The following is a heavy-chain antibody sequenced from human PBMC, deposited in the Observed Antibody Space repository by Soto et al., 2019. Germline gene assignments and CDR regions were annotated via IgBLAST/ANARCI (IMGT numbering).Heavy chain of an antibody. CDR1: GGSISSGVYY. CDR2: IYYSGST. D-gene: IGHD3-22*01. V-gene: IGHV4-31*03. J-gene: IGHJ4*02. CDR3: ARGLENYHDSSGTLDY. Sequence: PSETLSLTCTVSGGSISSGVYYWSLIRQHPGKGLEWIGYIYYSGSTYYNPSLKSRVTISVDTSKNQFSLKLSSVTAADTAVYYCARGLENYHDSSGTLDYWGQGTLVTVSS.